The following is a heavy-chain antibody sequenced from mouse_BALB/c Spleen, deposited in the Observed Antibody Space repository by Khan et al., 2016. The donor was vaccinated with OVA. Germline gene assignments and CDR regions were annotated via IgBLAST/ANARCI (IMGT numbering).Heavy chain of an antibody. J-gene: IGHJ2*01. CDR1: GYTFSNYW. CDR3: ARDSIDY. CDR2: INPSSGHT. Sequence: QVQLKQSGAELAKPGASVKMSCKASGYTFSNYWIHWVKQRPGQGLEWIGYINPSSGHTYYNQKFNDKATLTTDKSSSTAYMQLSSLTSEDSAVYYCARDSIDYWGQGTTLTVSS. V-gene: IGHV1-7*01.